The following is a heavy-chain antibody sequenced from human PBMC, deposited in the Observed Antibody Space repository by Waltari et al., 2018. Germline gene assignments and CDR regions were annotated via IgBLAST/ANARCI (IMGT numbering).Heavy chain of an antibody. Sequence: QVQLQQWGAGLLKPSETLSLTCAVYGGSFSNYYWSWIRQPPGKGLEWIGEINHSGSTSYNPSLKSRVTISLDTSKNQFSLKLSSVTATDTAIYYCARQPGWGITWGQGTLVTVSS. D-gene: IGHD1-26*01. J-gene: IGHJ5*02. V-gene: IGHV4-34*01. CDR3: ARQPGWGIT. CDR1: GGSFSNYY. CDR2: INHSGST.